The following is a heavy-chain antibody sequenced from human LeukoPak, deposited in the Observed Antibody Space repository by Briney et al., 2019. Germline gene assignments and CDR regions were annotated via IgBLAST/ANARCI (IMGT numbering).Heavy chain of an antibody. CDR1: GFTFSSYA. CDR2: ISSSSSYI. Sequence: GGSLRLSCAASGFTFSSYAMSWVRQAPGKGLEWVSSISSSSSYIYYADSVKGRFTISRDNAKNSLYLQMNSLRAEDTAVYYCARVYFSYCDYWGQGTLVTVSS. J-gene: IGHJ4*02. CDR3: ARVYFSYCDY. D-gene: IGHD3-10*01. V-gene: IGHV3-21*01.